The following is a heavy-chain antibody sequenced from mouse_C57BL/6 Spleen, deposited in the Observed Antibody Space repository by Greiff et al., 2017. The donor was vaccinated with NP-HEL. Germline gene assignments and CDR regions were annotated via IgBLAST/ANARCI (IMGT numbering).Heavy chain of an antibody. CDR2: IYPRSGNT. Sequence: QVQLKQSGAELARPGASVKLSCKASGYTFTSYGISWVKQRTGQGLEWIGEIYPRSGNTYYNEKFKGKATLTADKSSSTAYMELRSLTSEDSAVYFCARQGYDYDYFDYWGQGTTLTVSS. J-gene: IGHJ2*01. CDR1: GYTFTSYG. CDR3: ARQGYDYDYFDY. V-gene: IGHV1-81*01. D-gene: IGHD2-4*01.